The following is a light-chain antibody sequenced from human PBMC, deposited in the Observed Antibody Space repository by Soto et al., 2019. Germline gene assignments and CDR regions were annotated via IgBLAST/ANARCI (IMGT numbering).Light chain of an antibody. CDR2: SAS. V-gene: IGKV3-20*01. J-gene: IGKJ3*01. CDR1: RTVDGNY. CDR3: QQYSASPRT. Sequence: PGARATLSCRASRTVDGNYLAWYHQKPGQAPRLLIHSASTRAPGIPDRFSASGAGTDFTLTISRLEPEDSAVYYCQQYSASPRTFGPGTKVDI.